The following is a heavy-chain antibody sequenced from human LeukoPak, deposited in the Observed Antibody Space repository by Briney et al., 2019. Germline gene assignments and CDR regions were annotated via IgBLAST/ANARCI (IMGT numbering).Heavy chain of an antibody. CDR3: ARVKLFDSSGWSYHFDY. CDR1: GGSISSYY. Sequence: KSSETLSLTCTVSGGSISSYYWSWLRQPPGKGLEWIGYIYYSGSTNYNPSLKSRVTISVDTSKNQFSLRLSSVTAADTAVYYCARVKLFDSSGWSYHFDYWGQGTLVTVSS. D-gene: IGHD6-19*01. J-gene: IGHJ4*02. CDR2: IYYSGST. V-gene: IGHV4-59*01.